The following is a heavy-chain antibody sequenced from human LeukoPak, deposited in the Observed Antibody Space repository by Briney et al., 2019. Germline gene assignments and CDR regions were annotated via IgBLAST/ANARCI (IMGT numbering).Heavy chain of an antibody. D-gene: IGHD3-16*01. V-gene: IGHV3-30*03. CDR1: GFTFSSYW. CDR3: ARRNVQDYFDY. Sequence: GGSLRLSCAASGFTFSSYWMSWVRQAPGKGLEWVAVISYDGSNKYYADSVKGRFTISRDNSKNTLYLQMNSLRAEDTAVYYCARRNVQDYFDYWGQGTLVTVSS. CDR2: ISYDGSNK. J-gene: IGHJ4*02.